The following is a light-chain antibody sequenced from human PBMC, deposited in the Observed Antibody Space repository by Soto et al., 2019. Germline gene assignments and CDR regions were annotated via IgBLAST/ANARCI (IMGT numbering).Light chain of an antibody. V-gene: IGKV1-27*01. J-gene: IGKJ1*01. Sequence: DVQMTQSPSSLSASVGDRVTITCRASQAISFYLAWYQQKPGKVPKLLIYAASTLQSGVPSRFSGSGSGTDFTLTISSLQAEDVATYYCQKYNPAPRTFGQGTKVEVK. CDR2: AAS. CDR3: QKYNPAPRT. CDR1: QAISFY.